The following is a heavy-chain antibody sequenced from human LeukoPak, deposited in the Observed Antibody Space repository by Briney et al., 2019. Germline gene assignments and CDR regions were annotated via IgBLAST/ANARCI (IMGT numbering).Heavy chain of an antibody. CDR3: ARVPPYGDYDYFDY. D-gene: IGHD4-17*01. V-gene: IGHV4-34*01. Sequence: SETLSLTCAVYGGSFSGYYWSWIRQPPGKGLEWIGEINHSGSTNCNPSLKSRVTISVDTSKNQFSLKLSSVTAADTAVYYCARVPPYGDYDYFDYWGQGTLVTVSS. CDR1: GGSFSGYY. CDR2: INHSGST. J-gene: IGHJ4*02.